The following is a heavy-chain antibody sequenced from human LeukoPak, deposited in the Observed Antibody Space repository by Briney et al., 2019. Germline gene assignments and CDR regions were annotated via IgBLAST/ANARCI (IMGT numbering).Heavy chain of an antibody. CDR2: IYSGGST. V-gene: IGHV3-66*01. D-gene: IGHD3-10*01. Sequence: TGGSLRLSCAASGFTVSSNYMSWVRQAPGKGLEWVSVIYSGGSTYYADSVKGRFTISRDNSKNTLYLQMNSLRAEDTAVYYCARDRSYYGSGSLYGMDVWGQGTTVTVSS. CDR1: GFTVSSNY. CDR3: ARDRSYYGSGSLYGMDV. J-gene: IGHJ6*02.